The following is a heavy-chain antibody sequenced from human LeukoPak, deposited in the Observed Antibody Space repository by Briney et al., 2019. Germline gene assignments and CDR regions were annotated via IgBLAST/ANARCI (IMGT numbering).Heavy chain of an antibody. CDR2: IKSKTDGGTT. CDR1: GFTFSNAW. V-gene: IGHV3-15*01. J-gene: IGHJ6*03. CDR3: TTGDSSGRMGYYYYYIDV. Sequence: GGSLRLSCAASGFTFSNAWMSWVRQAPGKGLEWVGRIKSKTDGGTTDYAAPVKGRFTISRDDSKNTLYLQMNGLKTEDTAVYYCTTGDSSGRMGYYYYYIDVWGKGTTVTVSS. D-gene: IGHD6-19*01.